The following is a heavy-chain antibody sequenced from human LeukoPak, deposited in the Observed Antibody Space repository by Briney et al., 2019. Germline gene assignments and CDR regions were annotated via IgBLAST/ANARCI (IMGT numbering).Heavy chain of an antibody. Sequence: ASVKVSCKASGYTFTGYYMHWVRQAPGRGLEWMGWINPNSGGTNYAQKFQGRVTMTRDTSISTAYMELSRLRSDDTAVYYCARIPMTTVPRGDFDIWGRGTLVTVSS. D-gene: IGHD4-17*01. J-gene: IGHJ2*01. CDR1: GYTFTGYY. CDR2: INPNSGGT. V-gene: IGHV1-2*02. CDR3: ARIPMTTVPRGDFDI.